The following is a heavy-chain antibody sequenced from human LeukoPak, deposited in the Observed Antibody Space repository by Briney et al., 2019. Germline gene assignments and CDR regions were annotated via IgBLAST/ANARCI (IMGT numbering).Heavy chain of an antibody. CDR1: GYSISSGYY. CDR2: IYHSGST. D-gene: IGHD6-19*01. CDR3: ARLDSGWSRGAFDI. Sequence: SETLSLTCTVSGYSISSGYYWGWIRQPPGKGLEWIGSIYHSGSTNYNPSLKSRVTISVDTSKNQFSLKLSSVTAADTAVYYCARLDSGWSRGAFDIWGQGTMVTVSS. V-gene: IGHV4-38-2*02. J-gene: IGHJ3*02.